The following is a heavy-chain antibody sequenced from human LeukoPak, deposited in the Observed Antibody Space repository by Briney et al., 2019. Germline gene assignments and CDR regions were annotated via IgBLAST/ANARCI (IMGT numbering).Heavy chain of an antibody. Sequence: GAAVKVSCKASGYTLTSYGISWVRQAPRQGLEWMGWISAYNGNTNYAQKHQGRVTMTTDTSTSTAYMELRSLRSDDTAVYYCARDPQSISDYDILTDNYYYDGMDVWGQGTTVTVSS. V-gene: IGHV1-18*01. D-gene: IGHD3-9*01. CDR2: ISAYNGNT. CDR3: ARDPQSISDYDILTDNYYYDGMDV. J-gene: IGHJ6*02. CDR1: GYTLTSYG.